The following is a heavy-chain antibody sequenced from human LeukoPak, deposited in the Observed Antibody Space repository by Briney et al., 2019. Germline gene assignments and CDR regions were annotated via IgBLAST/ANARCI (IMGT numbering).Heavy chain of an antibody. D-gene: IGHD4-17*01. CDR3: AKELTTERTPGVDS. CDR2: IYSGGST. CDR1: GFAVSSIY. J-gene: IGHJ4*02. Sequence: GGSLRLSCAASGFAVSSIYMSWVRQAPGKGLEWVSVIYSGGSTYYADSVKGRFTISRDNSKKTLYLQVNSLRAEDTAVYFCAKELTTERTPGVDSWGQGTLVTVSS. V-gene: IGHV3-53*01.